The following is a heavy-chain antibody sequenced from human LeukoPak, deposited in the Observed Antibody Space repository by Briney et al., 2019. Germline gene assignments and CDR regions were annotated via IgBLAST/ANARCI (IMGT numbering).Heavy chain of an antibody. CDR1: GYTFTNND. V-gene: IGHV1-8*01. CDR3: ARDRGSTSWDNWFDP. Sequence: ASVKVSCKASGYTFTNNDIHWVRQATGQGLEWMGWMHPNSDDTGYAQKFQGRVTMTRNTSISTAYMELSSLRPEDTAVYYYARDRGSTSWDNWFDPWGQGTLVTVSS. D-gene: IGHD2-2*01. J-gene: IGHJ5*02. CDR2: MHPNSDDT.